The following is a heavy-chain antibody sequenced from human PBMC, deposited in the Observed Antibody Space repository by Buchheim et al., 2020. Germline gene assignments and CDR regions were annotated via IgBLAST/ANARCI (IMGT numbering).Heavy chain of an antibody. CDR1: GGSIGLYY. CDR3: ARTWLTTMSKTVVYFDY. V-gene: IGHV4-59*01. CDR2: IYYSGST. D-gene: IGHD3-10*02. Sequence: QVQLQESGPGLVKPSETLSLTCTVSGGSIGLYYWSWIRQSPGKGLEWIGYIYYSGSTNYNPSLKSRVTISVDTFKNQFSLKLTSMTAADAAVYYCARTWLTTMSKTVVYFDYWGQGAL. J-gene: IGHJ4*02.